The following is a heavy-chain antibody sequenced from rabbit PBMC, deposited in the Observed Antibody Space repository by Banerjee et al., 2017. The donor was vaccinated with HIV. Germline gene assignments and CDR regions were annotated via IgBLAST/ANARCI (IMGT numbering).Heavy chain of an antibody. V-gene: IGHV1S7*01. D-gene: IGHD8-1*01. Sequence: QLKESGGGLVQPGGSLKLSCKASGFDFSSYYMNWVRQAPGKGLEWIGYIDPVFGSTYYATWVNGRFTISSHNAQKTLYLQLNSLTAADTATYFCARGIYGSSYWGLWGPGTLVTV. CDR3: ARGIYGSSYWGL. CDR1: GFDFSSYY. J-gene: IGHJ6*01. CDR2: IDPVFGST.